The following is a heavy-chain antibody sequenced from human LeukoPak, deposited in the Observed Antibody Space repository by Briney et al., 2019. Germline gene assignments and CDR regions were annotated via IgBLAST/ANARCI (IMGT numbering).Heavy chain of an antibody. D-gene: IGHD3-9*01. CDR1: GGSISSSSYY. CDR3: ARVTGYTIEDYFDY. CDR2: IYYSGST. Sequence: SETLSLTCTVSGGSISSSSYYWGWIRQPPGKGLEWIGYIYYSGSTNYNPSLKSRVTISVKTSKNQFSLKLRSVTAADTAVYYCARVTGYTIEDYFDYWGQGTLVTVSS. J-gene: IGHJ4*02. V-gene: IGHV4-61*05.